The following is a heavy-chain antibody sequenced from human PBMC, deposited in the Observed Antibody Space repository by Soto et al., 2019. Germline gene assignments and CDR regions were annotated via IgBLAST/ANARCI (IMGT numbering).Heavy chain of an antibody. V-gene: IGHV3-21*01. CDR1: GFSFNAYS. CDR2: ISSTGSYI. Sequence: GGSLRLSCAASGFSFNAYSLNWVRQTPGKGLEWISSISSTGSYIDYADSVRGRFTISRDNAKNSVYLQMNRLRTEDTDLYFCAGAMTMGWSPSGYWGQGTPVTVSS. D-gene: IGHD3-10*01. CDR3: AGAMTMGWSPSGY. J-gene: IGHJ4*02.